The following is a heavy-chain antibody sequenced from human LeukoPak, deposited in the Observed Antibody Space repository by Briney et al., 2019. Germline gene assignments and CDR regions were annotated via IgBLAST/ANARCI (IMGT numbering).Heavy chain of an antibody. V-gene: IGHV4-59*01. CDR3: ARLSRGSSAGFDY. CDR2: IYYSGSS. J-gene: IGHJ4*02. CDR1: GGSISYYY. Sequence: SETLSLTCAVSGGSISYYYWNWDRQPPGKGLDWIGYIYYSGSSDYNPSLKSRVTISVDSSKNQFSLKVNSVTAADTAVYFCARLSRGSSAGFDYWGQGILVTVSS. D-gene: IGHD6-6*01.